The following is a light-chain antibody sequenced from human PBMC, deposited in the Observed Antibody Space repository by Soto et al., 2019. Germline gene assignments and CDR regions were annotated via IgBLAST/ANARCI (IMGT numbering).Light chain of an antibody. CDR1: SSDVGAYNS. V-gene: IGLV2-14*01. J-gene: IGLJ1*01. Sequence: HCVLTQPASVAGSPVHSITISCTGTSSDVGAYNSVAWYQHNPGKAPKLMIYDVSNRPSGVSSRFSGSKSANTASLSISGLQADEEADYYCSSYTSSSTIVFGTGTKVTVL. CDR2: DVS. CDR3: SSYTSSSTIV.